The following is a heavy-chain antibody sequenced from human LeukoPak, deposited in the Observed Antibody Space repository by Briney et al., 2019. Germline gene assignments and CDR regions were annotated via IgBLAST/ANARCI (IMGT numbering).Heavy chain of an antibody. CDR2: INHSGST. Sequence: PSETLSLTCTVSGGSISSSSYYWSWIRQPPGKGLEWIGEINHSGSTNYNPSLKSRVTISVDTSKNQFSLKLSSVTAADTAVYYCARGRGYSYGYYYWGQGTLVTVSS. V-gene: IGHV4-39*07. D-gene: IGHD5-18*01. CDR1: GGSISSSSYY. J-gene: IGHJ4*02. CDR3: ARGRGYSYGYYY.